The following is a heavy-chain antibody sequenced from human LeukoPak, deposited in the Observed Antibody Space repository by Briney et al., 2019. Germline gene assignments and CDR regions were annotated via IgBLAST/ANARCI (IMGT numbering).Heavy chain of an antibody. J-gene: IGHJ5*02. V-gene: IGHV3-15*01. D-gene: IGHD5-18*01. CDR2: IKNKIDGGTT. CDR1: GFSFSDDW. CDR3: TTTGADTRNWFDP. Sequence: PGGSLRLSCAASGFSFSDDWMTWVRQAPGKGLEWVGRIKNKIDGGTTDYAAPVKGRFTISREDSKNMLYLQMNSLKTEDTAVYYCTTTGADTRNWFDPWGQGTLVTVSS.